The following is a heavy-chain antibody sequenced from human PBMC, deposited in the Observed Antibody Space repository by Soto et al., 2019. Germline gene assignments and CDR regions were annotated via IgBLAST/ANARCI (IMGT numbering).Heavy chain of an antibody. D-gene: IGHD3-10*01. V-gene: IGHV1-58*02. CDR2: IVVGSGNT. J-gene: IGHJ5*02. Sequence: SVKVSCKASGFTFTSSAMQWLRQARGQRLEWIGWIVVGSGNTNYAQKFQERVTITRDMSTSTAYMELSSLRSEDTAVYYCAADLGEGWFDPWGQGTLVTVSS. CDR1: GFTFTSSA. CDR3: AADLGEGWFDP.